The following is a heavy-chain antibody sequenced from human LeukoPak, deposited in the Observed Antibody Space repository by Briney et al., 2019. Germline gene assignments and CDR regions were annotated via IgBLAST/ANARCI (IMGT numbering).Heavy chain of an antibody. CDR2: FDPEDGET. Sequence: ASVKVSCKVSGYTLTELSMHWVRQAPGKGLEWMGGFDPEDGETIYAQKFQGRVTMTEDTSTDTAYMELSSLSSEDTAVYYCATRAGGYYDFWSGSVGSMDVWGKGTTVTVSS. D-gene: IGHD3-3*01. V-gene: IGHV1-24*01. CDR1: GYTLTELS. J-gene: IGHJ6*03. CDR3: ATRAGGYYDFWSGSVGSMDV.